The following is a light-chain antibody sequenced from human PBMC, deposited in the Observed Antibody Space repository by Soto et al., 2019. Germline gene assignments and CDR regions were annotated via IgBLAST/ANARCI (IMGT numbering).Light chain of an antibody. J-gene: IGKJ4*01. CDR1: QDISSY. Sequence: IQLTQSPSSLSASVGDRVTITCRASQDISSYLAWYQQKPGKAPKLLIHAISRLQSGVPSRFSGSGSGTDFTLAINSLQLEDFATYYCQQLNNYPLTFGGGTKVEIK. V-gene: IGKV1-9*01. CDR2: AIS. CDR3: QQLNNYPLT.